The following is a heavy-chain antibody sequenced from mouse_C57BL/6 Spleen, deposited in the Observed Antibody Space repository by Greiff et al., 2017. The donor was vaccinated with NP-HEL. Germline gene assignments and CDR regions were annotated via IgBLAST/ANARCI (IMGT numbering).Heavy chain of an antibody. CDR3: ARGDYGSRGAMDY. CDR1: GYTFTSYW. Sequence: VQLQQPGAELVKPGASVKMSCKASGYTFTSYWITWVKQRPGQGLEWIGDIYPGSGSTNYNEKFKSKATLTVDTSSSTAYMQLSSLTSEDSAVYYCARGDYGSRGAMDYWGQGTSGTVSS. CDR2: IYPGSGST. D-gene: IGHD1-1*01. J-gene: IGHJ4*01. V-gene: IGHV1-55*01.